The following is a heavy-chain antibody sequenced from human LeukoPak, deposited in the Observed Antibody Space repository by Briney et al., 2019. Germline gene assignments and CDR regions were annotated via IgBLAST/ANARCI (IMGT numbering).Heavy chain of an antibody. CDR1: GFTFSSYE. V-gene: IGHV3-48*03. CDR2: ISSSGSMI. J-gene: IGHJ5*02. D-gene: IGHD4-17*01. Sequence: GGSLRLSCAASGFTFSSYEMNWVRQAPGKGLEWLSYISSSGSMIYYADSVKGRFTISRDNAKNSLYLQMNSLRVEDSAVYYRARDFGANGDYVWFDPWGQGTLVTVSS. CDR3: ARDFGANGDYVWFDP.